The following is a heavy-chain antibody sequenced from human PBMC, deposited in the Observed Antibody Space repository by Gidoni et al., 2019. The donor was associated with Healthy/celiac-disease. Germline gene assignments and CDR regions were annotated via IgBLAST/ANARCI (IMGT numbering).Heavy chain of an antibody. D-gene: IGHD7-27*01. CDR2: ISGSGGST. CDR3: AKDHGWGLGWYFDL. J-gene: IGHJ2*01. V-gene: IGHV3-23*01. Sequence: EVQLLESGGGLVQPGGSLRLSCAASGFTFRSYAMSWVRQAPGKGLEWVSAISGSGGSTYDADSMKGRFTISRDNSKNTLYLQMNSMRAEDTAVYYCAKDHGWGLGWYFDLWGRGTLVTVSS. CDR1: GFTFRSYA.